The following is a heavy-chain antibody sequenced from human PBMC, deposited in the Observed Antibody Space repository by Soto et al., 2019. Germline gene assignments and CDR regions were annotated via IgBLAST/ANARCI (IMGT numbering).Heavy chain of an antibody. CDR2: IIPIFGTA. CDR3: ARDGVGDCSSTSCSLAAFDI. CDR1: GGTFSSYA. V-gene: IGHV1-69*13. D-gene: IGHD2-2*01. Sequence: GASVKVSCKASGGTFSSYAISWVRQAPGQGLEWMGGIIPIFGTANYAQKFQGRVTITADESTSTAYMELSSLRSEDTAAYYCARDGVGDCSSTSCSLAAFDIWGQGTMVTVSS. J-gene: IGHJ3*02.